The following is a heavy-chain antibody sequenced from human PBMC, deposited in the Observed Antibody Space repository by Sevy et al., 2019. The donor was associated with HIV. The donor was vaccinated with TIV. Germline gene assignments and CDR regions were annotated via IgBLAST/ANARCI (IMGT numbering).Heavy chain of an antibody. V-gene: IGHV3-30*04. J-gene: IGHJ4*02. Sequence: GGSLRLSCAASGFTFSSYAMHWVRQAPGKGLEWVAVISYDGSNKYYADSVKGRFPISRDNSKNTLYLQMNSLRAEDTAVYYCARSDREFVFDYWGQGTLVTVSS. CDR2: ISYDGSNK. CDR3: ARSDREFVFDY. D-gene: IGHD3-22*01. CDR1: GFTFSSYA.